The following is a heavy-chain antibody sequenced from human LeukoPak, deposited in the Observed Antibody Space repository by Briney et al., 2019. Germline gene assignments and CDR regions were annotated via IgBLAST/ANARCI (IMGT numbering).Heavy chain of an antibody. J-gene: IGHJ4*02. CDR1: GFTVSSNY. D-gene: IGHD2-21*02. CDR3: AKGFGYCGGDCYFDH. V-gene: IGHV3-53*01. Sequence: PGGSLRRSCAASGFTVSSNYMIWVRQAPGKGLEWVSLIYSGGSTYYADSVKGRFTISRDNSKNTLYLQMNSLRAEDTAVYYCAKGFGYCGGDCYFDHWGQGTLVTVSS. CDR2: IYSGGST.